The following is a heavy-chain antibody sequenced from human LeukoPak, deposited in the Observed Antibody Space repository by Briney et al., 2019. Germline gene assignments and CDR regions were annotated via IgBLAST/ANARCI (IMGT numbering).Heavy chain of an antibody. D-gene: IGHD5-18*01. CDR1: GFTFSTYG. CDR2: ISGRGGFT. CDR3: ARDRPSRRPGMVGEY. Sequence: GGSLRLSCPASGFTFSTYGMSWVRQAPGKGLEWVSAISGRGGFTYYADSVKGRFTISRDNAKNSLYLQMNSLRAEDTAIYYCARDRPSRRPGMVGEYWGQGTLVTVSS. V-gene: IGHV3-23*01. J-gene: IGHJ4*02.